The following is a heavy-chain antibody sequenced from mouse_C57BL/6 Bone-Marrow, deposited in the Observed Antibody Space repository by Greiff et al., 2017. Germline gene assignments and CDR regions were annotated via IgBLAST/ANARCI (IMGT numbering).Heavy chain of an antibody. Sequence: VHVKQSVAELVRPGASVKLSCTASGFNIKNTYMHWVKQRPEQGLEWIGRIDPANGNTKYAPKFQVKATITADTSSNTAYLQLSSLTSEDTAIYYCVTMADFDYWGQGTTLTVSS. V-gene: IGHV14-3*01. J-gene: IGHJ2*01. CDR2: IDPANGNT. D-gene: IGHD1-1*02. CDR1: GFNIKNTY. CDR3: VTMADFDY.